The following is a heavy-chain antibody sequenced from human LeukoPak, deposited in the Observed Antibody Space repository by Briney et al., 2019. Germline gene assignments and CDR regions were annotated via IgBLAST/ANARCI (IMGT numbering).Heavy chain of an antibody. Sequence: GASVKVSCKASGYSFTGYYIHWVRQAPGQGLEWMGWINPNNGGTNYAQKFQGRVTMTRDTSISTGYMELSRLRSDDTAVYYCAKDAYCSSPLCYPIGFAIWGRGTMVTVSS. CDR3: AKDAYCSSPLCYPIGFAI. CDR1: GYSFTGYY. V-gene: IGHV1-2*02. CDR2: INPNNGGT. D-gene: IGHD2-2*01. J-gene: IGHJ3*02.